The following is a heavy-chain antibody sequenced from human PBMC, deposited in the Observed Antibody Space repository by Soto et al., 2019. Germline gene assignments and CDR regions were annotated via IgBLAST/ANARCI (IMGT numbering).Heavy chain of an antibody. V-gene: IGHV1-46*01. J-gene: IGHJ6*02. CDR2: INPSGGST. CDR3: ARGWIQSYYYYYGMDV. CDR1: GYTFTSYY. D-gene: IGHD5-18*01. Sequence: ASVKVSCKASGYTFTSYYMHWVRQAPGQGLEWMGIINPSGGSTSYAQKFQGRVTMTRDTSTSTVYMELSSLRSEDTAVYYCARGWIQSYYYYYGMDVWGQGTTVTVS.